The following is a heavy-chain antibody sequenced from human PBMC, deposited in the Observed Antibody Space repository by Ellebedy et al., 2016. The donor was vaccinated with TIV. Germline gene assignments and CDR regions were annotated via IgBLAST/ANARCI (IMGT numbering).Heavy chain of an antibody. V-gene: IGHV3-66*01. CDR2: SYSGGST. Sequence: PGGSLRLSCAASGFTVSSHYMTWVRRAPGKGLEWVSVSYSGGSTYYADSVKCRFTISRDNSKNTLYLQMNSLRAEDTAVYYCARGGSYYVHWGQGTLVTVSS. CDR1: GFTVSSHY. CDR3: ARGGSYYVH. D-gene: IGHD1-26*01. J-gene: IGHJ4*02.